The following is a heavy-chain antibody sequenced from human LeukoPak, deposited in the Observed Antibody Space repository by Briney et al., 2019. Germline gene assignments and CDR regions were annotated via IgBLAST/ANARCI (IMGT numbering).Heavy chain of an antibody. CDR2: ISSSSSYI. CDR3: ARVRIVATTFDY. J-gene: IGHJ4*02. Sequence: GGSLRLSCAASGFTFSSYGMNWVRQAPGKGLEWVSSISSSSSYIYYADSVKGRFTISRDNAKNSLYLQMNSLRAEDTAVYYCARVRIVATTFDYWGQGTLVTVSS. CDR1: GFTFSSYG. V-gene: IGHV3-21*01. D-gene: IGHD5-12*01.